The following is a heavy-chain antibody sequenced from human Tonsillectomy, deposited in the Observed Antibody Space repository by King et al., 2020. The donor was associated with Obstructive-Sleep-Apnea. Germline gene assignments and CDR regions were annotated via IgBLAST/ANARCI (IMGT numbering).Heavy chain of an antibody. CDR1: GFTFSSYS. D-gene: IGHD4-17*01. Sequence: VQLVESGGGLVKPGGSLRLSCAASGFTFSSYSMNWVRQAPGKGLEWVSSISSSSSYIYYADSVKGRFTISRDNAKNSLYLQMNSLRAEDTAVYYCARDRDYGDYPYYFDYWGKGTLVTVSS. CDR2: ISSSSSYI. J-gene: IGHJ4*02. CDR3: ARDRDYGDYPYYFDY. V-gene: IGHV3-21*01.